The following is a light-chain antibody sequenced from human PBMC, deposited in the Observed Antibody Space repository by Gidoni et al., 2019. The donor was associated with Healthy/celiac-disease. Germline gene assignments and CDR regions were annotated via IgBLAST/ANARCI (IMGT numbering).Light chain of an antibody. CDR3: QQSYSTPYT. Sequence: IQMTQSPSPLSASVGDRVTSTCRASQSISSYLIWYQQKPGKAPKLLIYAASSLQSGVPSRFSGSGSGTDSTLTISSLQPEDFATYYCQQSYSTPYTFGEGTKLEIK. CDR1: QSISSY. CDR2: AAS. V-gene: IGKV1-39*01. J-gene: IGKJ2*01.